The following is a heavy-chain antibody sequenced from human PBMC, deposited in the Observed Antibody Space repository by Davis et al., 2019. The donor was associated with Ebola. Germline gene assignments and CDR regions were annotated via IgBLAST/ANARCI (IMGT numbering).Heavy chain of an antibody. D-gene: IGHD3-22*01. CDR1: GGSINIGGYY. CDR2: IYNTGST. Sequence: MPSETLSLTCTVSGGSINIGGYYWSWIRQRPGKGLEWIGYIYNTGSTNYNPSLESQISMSVDTSKNQFSLQLNSVTAADTAVYYCARGVQNRYDSSGQFDYWGQGTLVTVSS. J-gene: IGHJ4*02. V-gene: IGHV4-31*01. CDR3: ARGVQNRYDSSGQFDY.